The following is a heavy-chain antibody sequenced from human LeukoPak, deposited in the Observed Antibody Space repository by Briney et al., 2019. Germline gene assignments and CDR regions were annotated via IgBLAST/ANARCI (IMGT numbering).Heavy chain of an antibody. Sequence: SQTLSLTCAISGDSVSSNSAAWNWIRQSPSRGLEWLGRTYYRSKWYNDYAVSVKSRITINPDTSKNQFSLQLNSVTPEDTAVYYCARDLPIFGVVYYYYYYMDVWGKGTLVTVSS. CDR1: GDSVSSNSAA. CDR2: TYYRSKWYN. D-gene: IGHD3-3*01. V-gene: IGHV6-1*01. J-gene: IGHJ6*03. CDR3: ARDLPIFGVVYYYYYYMDV.